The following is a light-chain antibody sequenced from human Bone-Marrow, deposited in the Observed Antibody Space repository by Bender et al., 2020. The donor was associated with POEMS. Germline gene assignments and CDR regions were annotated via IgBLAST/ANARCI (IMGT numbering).Light chain of an antibody. J-gene: IGLJ3*02. CDR1: SSNIGAHA. CDR2: SSH. Sequence: QSVLTQPPSASGTPGQRVTISCSGGSSNIGAHAVNWYQHLPGTAHKLLIYSSHRRPSEVPDRFSGSRSGTSASLAISGLQSEDEADYYCAAWDDSLNAWVFGGGTKVTVL. CDR3: AAWDDSLNAWV. V-gene: IGLV1-44*01.